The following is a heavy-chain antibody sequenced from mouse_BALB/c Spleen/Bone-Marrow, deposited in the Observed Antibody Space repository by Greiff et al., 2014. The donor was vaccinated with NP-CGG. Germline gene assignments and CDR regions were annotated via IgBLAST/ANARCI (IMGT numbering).Heavy chain of an antibody. CDR2: INPYNDGT. CDR3: ARRGRIAEALGY. D-gene: IGHD6-1*01. J-gene: IGHJ2*01. V-gene: IGHV1-14*01. CDR1: GYTFTSYV. Sequence: EVNLVESGPELVKPGASVKMSCKASGYTFTSYVMHWVKQKPGQGLEWIGYINPYNDGTKYNEKFKGKATPTSDKSSSTAYMELSSLTSEDSAVYYCARRGRIAEALGYWGQGTTLTVSS.